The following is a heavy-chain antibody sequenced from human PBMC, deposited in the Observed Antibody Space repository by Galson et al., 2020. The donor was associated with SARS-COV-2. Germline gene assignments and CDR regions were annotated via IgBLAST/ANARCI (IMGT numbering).Heavy chain of an antibody. V-gene: IGHV4-38-2*02. Sequence: SETLSLTCTVSGYSISSVYYWGWIRQPPGKGLEWIGSNYHSGSTHYNSSPKSRVTISVDTSKKQFSLKLRSVTAADTAVYYCARVGDGSGSYYPRSWGSWGQGTLVTVTS. CDR3: ARVGDGSGSYYPRSWGS. CDR2: NYHSGST. D-gene: IGHD3-10*01. CDR1: GYSISSVYY. J-gene: IGHJ5*02.